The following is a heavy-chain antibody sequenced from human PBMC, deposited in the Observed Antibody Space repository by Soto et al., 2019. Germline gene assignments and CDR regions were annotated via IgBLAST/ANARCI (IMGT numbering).Heavy chain of an antibody. Sequence: SETLSLTCAVYGGSFSSYYWSWIRQPPGKGLEWIGYIYYSGSTNYNPSLKSRVTISVDTSKNQFSLKLSSVTAADTAVYYCARSFWYYDFWSGYVGAEYFQHWGQGTLVTVSS. J-gene: IGHJ1*01. CDR2: IYYSGST. CDR1: GGSFSSYY. D-gene: IGHD3-3*01. CDR3: ARSFWYYDFWSGYVGAEYFQH. V-gene: IGHV4-59*01.